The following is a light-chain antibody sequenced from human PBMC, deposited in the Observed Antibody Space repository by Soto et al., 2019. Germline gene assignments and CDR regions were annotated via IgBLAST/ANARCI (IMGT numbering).Light chain of an antibody. Sequence: DIQMTQSPSSLSPSVGDRVTITCRASRSISDWLAWYQQKKGKAPELLIFDASNLKSGVPSRFRGSGSGTEFTLTISRLQPDDFATYYCQHYNSYSEAFGQGTKVDIK. CDR2: DAS. CDR3: QHYNSYSEA. V-gene: IGKV1-5*01. CDR1: RSISDW. J-gene: IGKJ1*01.